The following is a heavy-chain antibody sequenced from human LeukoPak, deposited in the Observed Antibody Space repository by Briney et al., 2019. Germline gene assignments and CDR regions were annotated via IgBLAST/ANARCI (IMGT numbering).Heavy chain of an antibody. CDR2: INHSGST. V-gene: IGHV4-34*01. D-gene: IGHD3-10*01. Sequence: PSETLSFNCAVDGGSCSGYYWSWIRQPPGKGLEWIVEINHSGSTNYNPSLKSRVTISVDTSKNQFSLKLSSVTAADTAVYYCARQRITMVRGVIGREYNWFDPWGQGTLVTVSS. J-gene: IGHJ5*02. CDR1: GGSCSGYY. CDR3: ARQRITMVRGVIGREYNWFDP.